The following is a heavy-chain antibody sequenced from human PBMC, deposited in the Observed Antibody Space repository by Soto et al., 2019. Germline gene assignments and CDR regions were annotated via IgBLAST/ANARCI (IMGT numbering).Heavy chain of an antibody. Sequence: SVKVSCKASGGTFSSYAISWVRQAPGQGLEWMGGIIPIFGTANYAQKFQGRVTITADESTSTAYMELSSLRSEDTAVYYCARDEPTSYYDSSGYYPNFDYWGQGTLVTVSS. D-gene: IGHD3-22*01. CDR1: GGTFSSYA. CDR2: IIPIFGTA. J-gene: IGHJ4*02. CDR3: ARDEPTSYYDSSGYYPNFDY. V-gene: IGHV1-69*13.